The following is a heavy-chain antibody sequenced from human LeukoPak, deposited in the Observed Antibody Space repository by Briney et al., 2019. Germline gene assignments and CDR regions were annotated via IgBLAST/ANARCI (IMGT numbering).Heavy chain of an antibody. Sequence: GGSLRLSCAASGFTFSTYAMSWVRQAPGKGLEWVSAISGSGGSTYYADSVKGRFTISRDNSKHTLYLQMNSLRGDDTAVYYCAKAHGSGSSYYYYGMDVWGQGTTVTVFS. V-gene: IGHV3-23*01. CDR2: ISGSGGST. D-gene: IGHD3-10*01. CDR3: AKAHGSGSSYYYYGMDV. J-gene: IGHJ6*02. CDR1: GFTFSTYA.